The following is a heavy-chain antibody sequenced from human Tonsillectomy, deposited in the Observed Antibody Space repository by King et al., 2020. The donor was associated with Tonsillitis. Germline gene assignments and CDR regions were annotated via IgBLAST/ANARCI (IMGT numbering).Heavy chain of an antibody. V-gene: IGHV4-61*01. CDR3: AREVPCGGDCYKTSYYYYYGMDV. D-gene: IGHD2-21*02. J-gene: IGHJ6*02. Sequence: VQLQESGPGLVKPSETLSLTCSVSGGSVSSGNYYWSWIRQPPGKGLEWIGYMYYSGYTNYNPSLKSRVTISVDTSKNQFSLKLSSVTAADTAVYYCAREVPCGGDCYKTSYYYYYGMDVWGQGTTVTVSS. CDR1: GGSVSSGNYY. CDR2: MYYSGYT.